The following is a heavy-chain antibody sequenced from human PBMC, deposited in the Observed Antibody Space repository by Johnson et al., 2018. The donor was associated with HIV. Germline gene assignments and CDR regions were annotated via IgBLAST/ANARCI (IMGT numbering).Heavy chain of an antibody. Sequence: MQLVESGGTLVKPGGSLSLSCAASGFTFINAWMTWVRQSPGKGLEWVGRITSKTDGGKTDYAAPVKGNFTISRDDSKNTLYLQMNSLKTEDTALYYCTTVGGILGTYAFDIWGQGTMVTVSS. V-gene: IGHV3-15*02. CDR3: TTVGGILGTYAFDI. CDR1: GFTFINAW. CDR2: ITSKTDGGKT. J-gene: IGHJ3*02. D-gene: IGHD2-8*02.